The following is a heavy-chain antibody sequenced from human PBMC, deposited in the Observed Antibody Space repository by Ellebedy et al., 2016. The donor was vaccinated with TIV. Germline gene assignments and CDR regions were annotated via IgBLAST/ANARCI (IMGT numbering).Heavy chain of an antibody. D-gene: IGHD6-19*01. CDR3: ARGLSSGWYVGY. Sequence: SETLSLXXTVSGGSISSYYWSWIRQPPGKGLEWIGTIYYSGSTYYNPSLKSRVTISVDTSKNQFSLKLSSVTAADTAVYYCARGLSSGWYVGYWGQGTLVTVSS. V-gene: IGHV4-59*12. CDR1: GGSISSYY. J-gene: IGHJ4*02. CDR2: IYYSGST.